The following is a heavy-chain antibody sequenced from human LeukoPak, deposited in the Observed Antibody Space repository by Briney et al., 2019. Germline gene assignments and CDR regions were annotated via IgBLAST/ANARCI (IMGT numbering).Heavy chain of an antibody. J-gene: IGHJ4*02. CDR1: GYTFTNYY. CDR3: ARERRAWGEDF. V-gene: IGHV1-46*01. D-gene: IGHD3-16*01. CDR2: INPNGGNT. Sequence: ASVKVSCKASGYTFTNYYIHWVRQAPGQGLKWVGLINPNGGNTGYAQRFQGRVTVTTDTSTSTVYMELNSLGSEDTAVYYCARERRAWGEDFWGQGTLVTVSS.